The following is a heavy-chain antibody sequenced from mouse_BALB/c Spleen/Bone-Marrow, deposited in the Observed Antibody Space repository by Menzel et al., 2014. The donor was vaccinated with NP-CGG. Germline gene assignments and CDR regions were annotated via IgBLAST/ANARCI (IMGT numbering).Heavy chain of an antibody. V-gene: IGHV5-6*01. Sequence: EVKLVESGGDLVKPGGSLKLSCAASGFTFSNYGMSSVRQTPDKRLEWIATISSGGSYTYFPDSVKGRFTISRDNAKNTLYLQMNSLKSEDAAMYYCARLTPDYAMDYWGQGTSVTVSS. CDR2: ISSGGSYT. CDR3: ARLTPDYAMDY. J-gene: IGHJ4*01. CDR1: GFTFSNYG. D-gene: IGHD1-3*01.